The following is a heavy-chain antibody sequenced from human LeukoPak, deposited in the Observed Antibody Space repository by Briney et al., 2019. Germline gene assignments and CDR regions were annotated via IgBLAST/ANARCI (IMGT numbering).Heavy chain of an antibody. CDR1: GFTFDDYG. CDR3: AKGNWRYFDY. CDR2: INWSGGRT. V-gene: IGHV3-20*04. J-gene: IGHJ4*02. D-gene: IGHD1-1*01. Sequence: GGSLRLSCAASGFTFDDYGMSWVRQAPGKGLEWVSGINWSGGRTGYADSLKGRFTISRDNSKNTLYLQMNSLGADDTAVYYCAKGNWRYFDYWGQGTLVTVSS.